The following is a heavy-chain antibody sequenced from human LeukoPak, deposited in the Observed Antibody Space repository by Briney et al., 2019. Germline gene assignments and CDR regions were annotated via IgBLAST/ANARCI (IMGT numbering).Heavy chain of an antibody. J-gene: IGHJ4*02. CDR1: GGSISSSSYY. CDR2: IYYSGST. Sequence: PSETLSLTCTVSGGSISSSSYYCGWIRQPPGKGLGWIGSIYYSGSTYYNPSLKSRVTISVDTSKSQFSLKLSSVTAADTAVYYCARLLVPAAYFDYWGQGTLVTVSS. V-gene: IGHV4-39*01. CDR3: ARLLVPAAYFDY. D-gene: IGHD2-2*01.